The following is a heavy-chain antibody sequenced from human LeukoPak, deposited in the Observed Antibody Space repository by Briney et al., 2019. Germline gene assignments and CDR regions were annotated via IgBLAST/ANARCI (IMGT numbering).Heavy chain of an antibody. J-gene: IGHJ4*02. CDR1: GGSFSGYY. Sequence: SETLSLTCAVYGGSFSGYYWSWIRQPPGKGLEWIGEIKHSGSTNYNPSLKSRVTISVDTSKNQFSLKLSSVTAADTAVYYCARRGIAVADYWGQRTLVTVSS. V-gene: IGHV4-34*01. D-gene: IGHD6-19*01. CDR2: IKHSGST. CDR3: ARRGIAVADY.